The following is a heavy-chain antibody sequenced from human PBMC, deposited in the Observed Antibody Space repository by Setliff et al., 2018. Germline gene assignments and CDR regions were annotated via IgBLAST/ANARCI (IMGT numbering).Heavy chain of an antibody. CDR2: ISVYNGDT. CDR1: GYTFRNYA. CDR3: ARAPSVELVTIRTNSWFTY. Sequence: ASEKVSCKASGYTFRNYAFAWVRQAPGQGLEWVGWISVYNGDTNYAQKFQGRVTLTTDTSTSTAYMELRSLTSDDSAFYYCARAPSVELVTIRTNSWFTYWGQGTLVTVSS. J-gene: IGHJ4*02. D-gene: IGHD5-18*01. V-gene: IGHV1-18*01.